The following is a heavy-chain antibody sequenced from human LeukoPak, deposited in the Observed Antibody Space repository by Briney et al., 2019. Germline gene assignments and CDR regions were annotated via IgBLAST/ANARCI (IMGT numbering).Heavy chain of an antibody. J-gene: IGHJ4*02. CDR1: GYTLTVLS. D-gene: IGHD6-19*01. CDR3: ARVHGSGWYKV. V-gene: IGHV1-24*01. CDR2: FDPEDGET. Sequence: ASVKGSCKVSGYTLTVLSMHWVRQAPGKGLEWMGGFDPEDGETIYAQKFQGRVTMTEDTSTDTAYMELRSLRSDDTAVYYCARVHGSGWYKVWGQGTLVTVSS.